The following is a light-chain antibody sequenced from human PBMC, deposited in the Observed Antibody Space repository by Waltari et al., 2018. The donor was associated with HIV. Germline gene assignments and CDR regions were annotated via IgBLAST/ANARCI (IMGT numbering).Light chain of an antibody. CDR3: SAWDSSLNAWV. CDR1: SNNVGFQG. CDR2: RNN. Sequence: QAGLTQPPSVSKDLRQTATLTCTGNSNNVGFQGAAWLQQHQGHPPKLLSYRNNNRPSGISERLSASRSGNTASLTITGLQPEDEADYYCSAWDSSLNAWVFGGGTKLTVL. J-gene: IGLJ3*02. V-gene: IGLV10-54*01.